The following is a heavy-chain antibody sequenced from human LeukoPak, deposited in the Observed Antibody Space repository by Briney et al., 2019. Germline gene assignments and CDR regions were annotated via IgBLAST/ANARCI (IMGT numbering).Heavy chain of an antibody. V-gene: IGHV1-69*05. CDR3: ARHLTTVTTVFGVELWPLDY. CDR2: IIPIFGTA. D-gene: IGHD4-17*01. CDR1: GGTFSSYA. Sequence: ASVKVSCKASGGTFSSYAISWVRQAPGQGLEWMGGIIPIFGTANCAQKFQGRVTITTDESTSTAYMELSSLRSEDTAVYYCARHLTTVTTVFGVELWPLDYWGQGTLVTVSS. J-gene: IGHJ4*02.